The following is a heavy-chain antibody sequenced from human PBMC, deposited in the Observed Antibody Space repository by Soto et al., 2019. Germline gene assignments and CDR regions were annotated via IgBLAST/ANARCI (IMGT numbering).Heavy chain of an antibody. CDR2: ISAGNGNT. V-gene: IGHV1-3*01. CDR1: GYTFTSYA. Sequence: ASVKVSCKASGYTFTSYAMHWVRQAPGQRLEWMGWISAGNGNTKYSQKFQGRVTITRDTSASTAYMELSSLRSEDTAVYYCARDYLDITMIVVVTKGPFDYWGQGTLVTFSS. J-gene: IGHJ4*02. D-gene: IGHD3-22*01. CDR3: ARDYLDITMIVVVTKGPFDY.